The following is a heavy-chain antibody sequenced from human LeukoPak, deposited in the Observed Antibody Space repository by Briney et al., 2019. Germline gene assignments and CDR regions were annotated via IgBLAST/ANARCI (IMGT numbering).Heavy chain of an antibody. D-gene: IGHD1-26*01. CDR2: IYNGGST. Sequence: QPGGSLRLSCGASEFSVSSSYMCWVRQAPGKGLEWVSTIYNGGSTFYADSVKGRFIISRDNSKNIMYLQMNSLRAEDTAVYYCARMLMGATPPYDWGQGTQVTVSS. V-gene: IGHV3-53*01. J-gene: IGHJ4*02. CDR1: EFSVSSSY. CDR3: ARMLMGATPPYD.